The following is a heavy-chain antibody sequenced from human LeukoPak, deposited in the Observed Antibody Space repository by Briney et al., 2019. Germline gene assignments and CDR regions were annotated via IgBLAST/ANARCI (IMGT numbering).Heavy chain of an antibody. CDR3: ARRRSEEFDFDC. J-gene: IGHJ4*02. CDR1: GYISSTYG. CDR2: ISGYNGNT. V-gene: IGHV1-18*01. Sequence: ASVKVSCKASGYISSTYGISWVRQAPAQGLEWMGCISGYNGNTNYAQKLQGRVTMTTDTSTSTVYMELRSLRSDDTAVYYCARRRSEEFDFDCWGQGTLVTVSS. D-gene: IGHD6-19*01.